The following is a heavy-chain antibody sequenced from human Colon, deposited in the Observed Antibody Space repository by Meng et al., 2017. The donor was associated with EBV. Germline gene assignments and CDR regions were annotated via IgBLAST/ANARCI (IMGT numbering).Heavy chain of an antibody. CDR2: IYHSGST. CDR1: GGPLSSRNW. J-gene: IGHJ4*02. CDR3: ARVGAYCGGDCYHPR. Sequence: VQRQESGPGLVKPSAHLSLTCAVSGGPLSSRNWWSWVRQPPGKGLEWIGEIYHSGSTNYNPSLKSRVTISVDESKNQFSLRLSSVTAADTAVYYCARVGAYCGGDCYHPRWGQGTLVTVFS. D-gene: IGHD2-21*02. V-gene: IGHV4-4*02.